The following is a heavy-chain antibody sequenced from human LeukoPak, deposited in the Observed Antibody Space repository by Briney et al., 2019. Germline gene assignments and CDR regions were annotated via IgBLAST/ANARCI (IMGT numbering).Heavy chain of an antibody. CDR1: GGSISSSSYY. D-gene: IGHD4-17*01. CDR3: ARDYKGDYDLNWFDP. J-gene: IGHJ5*02. CDR2: IYYSGST. V-gene: IGHV4-39*07. Sequence: SETLSLTCTVSGGSISSSSYYWGWIRQPPGKGLEWIGSIYYSGSTYYNPSLKSRVTISVDTSKNQFSLKLSSVTAADTAVYYCARDYKGDYDLNWFDPWGQGTLVTVSS.